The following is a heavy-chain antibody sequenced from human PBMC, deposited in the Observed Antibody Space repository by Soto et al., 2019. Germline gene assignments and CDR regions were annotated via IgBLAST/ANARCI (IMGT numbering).Heavy chain of an antibody. CDR2: INHSGST. J-gene: IGHJ4*02. Sequence: QVQLQQWGAGLLKPSETLSLTCAVYGGSFSGYYWTWIRQPPGTGLEWMGEINHSGSTNYNPSLKSRVTLSVHPPKNQFSLKLTSVTAAATAVYYCARDKITGLFDYWGQGTLVTVSS. V-gene: IGHV4-34*01. CDR1: GGSFSGYY. D-gene: IGHD2-8*02. CDR3: ARDKITGLFDY.